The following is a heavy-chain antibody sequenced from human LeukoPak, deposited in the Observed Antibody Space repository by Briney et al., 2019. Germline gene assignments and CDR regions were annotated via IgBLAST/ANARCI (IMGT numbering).Heavy chain of an antibody. CDR3: VKGTVTTRINWFDP. CDR1: GFTFSGYA. J-gene: IGHJ5*02. V-gene: IGHV3-64D*09. D-gene: IGHD4-11*01. CDR2: ISSNGGNI. Sequence: GGSLRLSGSASGFTFSGYAMHWVRQAPGKGLEYVSAISSNGGNIYYADSVKGRFTISRDNSKNTLYLQMSSLRAEDTAVYYCVKGTVTTRINWFDPWGKGNLVSVSS.